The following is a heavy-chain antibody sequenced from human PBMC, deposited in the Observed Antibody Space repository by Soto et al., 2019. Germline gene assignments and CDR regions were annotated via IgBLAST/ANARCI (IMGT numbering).Heavy chain of an antibody. CDR1: GFTFSGYG. Sequence: QVQLVESGGGVVQPGRSLRLSCAASGFTFSGYGMHWVRQAPGKGLEWVAVIWYDGSNKYYADSVKGRFTISRDNSKNTLYLQMNSLRAEDTAVYYCARESRSRIVGAITYWGQGTLVTVSS. CDR3: ARESRSRIVGAITY. D-gene: IGHD1-26*01. V-gene: IGHV3-33*01. J-gene: IGHJ4*02. CDR2: IWYDGSNK.